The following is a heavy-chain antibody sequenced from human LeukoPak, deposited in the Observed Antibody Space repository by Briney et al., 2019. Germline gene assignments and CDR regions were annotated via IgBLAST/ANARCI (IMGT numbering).Heavy chain of an antibody. CDR3: ASIKIHTSYGGDY. CDR1: GFTFSSYW. Sequence: SGGSLRLSCAASGFTFSSYWMHWVRQAPGKGLVWVSRINSDGSSTNYADSVKGRFTISRDNAKNTLYLQMNSLRAEDTAVYYCASIKIHTSYGGDYWGQGTLVTVSS. CDR2: INSDGSST. V-gene: IGHV3-74*01. D-gene: IGHD3-10*01. J-gene: IGHJ4*02.